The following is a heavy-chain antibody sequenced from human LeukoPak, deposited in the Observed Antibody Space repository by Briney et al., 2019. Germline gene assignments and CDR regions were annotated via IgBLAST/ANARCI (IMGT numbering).Heavy chain of an antibody. V-gene: IGHV3-74*01. D-gene: IGHD3-3*01. CDR2: INSDGSST. CDR1: GFTFSSYW. J-gene: IGHJ4*02. CDR3: AREARFFGYFDY. Sequence: GGSLRLSCAASGFTFSSYWMHWVRHAPGKGLVWVSRINSDGSSTSYADSVKGRFTISRDNAKNTLYLQMNSLRAEDTAVYYCAREARFFGYFDYWGQGTLVTVSS.